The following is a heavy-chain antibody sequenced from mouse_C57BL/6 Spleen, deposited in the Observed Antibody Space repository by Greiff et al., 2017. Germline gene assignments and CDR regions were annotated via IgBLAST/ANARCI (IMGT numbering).Heavy chain of an antibody. CDR2: ISYDGSN. CDR3: AREGDYGFEY. V-gene: IGHV3-6*01. Sequence: EVQLVESGPGLVKPSQSLSLPCSVTGYSITSGYYWNWIRQFPGNKLEWMGYISYDGSNNYNPSLKNRISITRDTSKNQFFLKLNSVTTEDTATYYCAREGDYGFEYWGQGTTLTVSS. CDR1: GYSITSGYY. J-gene: IGHJ2*01. D-gene: IGHD2-4*01.